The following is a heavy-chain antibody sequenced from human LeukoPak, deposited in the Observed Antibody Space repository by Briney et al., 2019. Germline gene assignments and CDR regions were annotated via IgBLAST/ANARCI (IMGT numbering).Heavy chain of an antibody. CDR1: GDSVSSNSAA. J-gene: IGHJ4*02. CDR2: TYYRSKWRN. Sequence: SQTLSLTCALSGDSVSSNSAAWNWIRQSPSRGLEWLGRTYYRSKWRNDYAVSVKGRITVNPDTSKNQFSLQLFSVTPEDTAVYYCARLENWVFDYWGQGTLVTVSS. V-gene: IGHV6-1*01. CDR3: ARLENWVFDY. D-gene: IGHD7-27*01.